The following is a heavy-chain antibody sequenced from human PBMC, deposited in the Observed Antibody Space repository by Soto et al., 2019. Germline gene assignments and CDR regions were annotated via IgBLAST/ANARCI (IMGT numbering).Heavy chain of an antibody. D-gene: IGHD3-10*02. CDR3: ARHLSVRGVFDF. CDR1: GDFNTNYY. J-gene: IGHJ4*02. V-gene: IGHV4-4*09. CDR2: IYSRGST. Sequence: QVQLQESGPGLVKPSETLSLTCTVSGDFNTNYYWSWIRQSPGKGLEWMGFIYSRGSTRYNPSLKGQITRSLDASRHQFSLKLSSVAAADTAVYYCARHLSVRGVFDFWGQGTQVTVSS.